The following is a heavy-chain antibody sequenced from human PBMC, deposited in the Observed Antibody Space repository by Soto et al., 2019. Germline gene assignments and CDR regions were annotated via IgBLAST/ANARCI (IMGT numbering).Heavy chain of an antibody. CDR2: ISAYNGNT. V-gene: IGHV1-18*01. CDR1: GYTFTSYG. D-gene: IGHD1-26*01. CDR3: ARGSPVEATSYYYYGMDV. Sequence: ASVKVSCKASGYTFTSYGISWVRQAPGQGLEWMGWISAYNGNTNYAQKLQVRVTMTTDTSTIKAYMELRSLRSDGTAVYYCARGSPVEATSYYYYGMDVWGQGTTVTVSS. J-gene: IGHJ6*02.